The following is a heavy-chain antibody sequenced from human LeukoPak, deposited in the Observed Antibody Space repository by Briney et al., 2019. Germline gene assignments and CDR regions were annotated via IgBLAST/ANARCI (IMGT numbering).Heavy chain of an antibody. D-gene: IGHD6-13*01. CDR3: ARRGIAAAYH. J-gene: IGHJ5*02. V-gene: IGHV4-34*01. CDR1: GGSLSGYY. CDR2: INHSGST. Sequence: SETLSLTCAVYGGSLSGYYWSWIRQPPGKGLEWMGEINHSGSTNYNPSLKSRVTISVDTSKNQFSLKLSSVTDAHTAVYYCARRGIAAAYHWGQGTLVTVSS.